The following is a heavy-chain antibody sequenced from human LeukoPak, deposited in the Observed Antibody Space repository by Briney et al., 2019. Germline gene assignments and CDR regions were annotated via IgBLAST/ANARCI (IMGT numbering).Heavy chain of an antibody. Sequence: GGSLRLSCAASGFTFSSYAMSWVRQAPGKGLEWVSSISSSSSYIYYADSVKGRFTISRDNAKNSLYLQMNSLRAEDTAVYYCASLGYCSSTSCLRYYYYGMDVWGQGTTVTVSS. D-gene: IGHD2-2*01. J-gene: IGHJ6*02. CDR2: ISSSSSYI. CDR1: GFTFSSYA. CDR3: ASLGYCSSTSCLRYYYYGMDV. V-gene: IGHV3-21*01.